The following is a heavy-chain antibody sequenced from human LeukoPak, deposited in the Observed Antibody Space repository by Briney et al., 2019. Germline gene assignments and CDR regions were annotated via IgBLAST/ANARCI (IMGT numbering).Heavy chain of an antibody. CDR3: ARDPSLYDFWSGYLDY. Sequence: GGSLRLSCAASGFTFSSYAMSWVRQAPGKGLEWVSAISGSGGSTYYADSVKGRFTISRDNSKNTLYLQMNSLRAEDTAVYYCARDPSLYDFWSGYLDYWGQGTLVTVSS. J-gene: IGHJ4*02. CDR1: GFTFSSYA. CDR2: ISGSGGST. V-gene: IGHV3-23*01. D-gene: IGHD3-3*01.